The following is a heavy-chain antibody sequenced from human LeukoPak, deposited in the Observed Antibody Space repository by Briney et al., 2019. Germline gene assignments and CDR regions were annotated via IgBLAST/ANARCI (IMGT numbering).Heavy chain of an antibody. Sequence: PGGSLRLSCAASGFTFDDYAMHWVRQAPGKGLEWVSGISWNSGSIVYADSVKGRFTISRDNAKNSLYLQMNSLRAEDTALYYCAKDKEIAVAGTFFDYWGQGTLVTVSS. CDR2: ISWNSGSI. CDR3: AKDKEIAVAGTFFDY. J-gene: IGHJ4*02. V-gene: IGHV3-9*01. CDR1: GFTFDDYA. D-gene: IGHD6-19*01.